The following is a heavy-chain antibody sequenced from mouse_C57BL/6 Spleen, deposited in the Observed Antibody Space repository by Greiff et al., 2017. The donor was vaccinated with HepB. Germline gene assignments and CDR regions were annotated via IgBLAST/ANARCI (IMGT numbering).Heavy chain of an antibody. J-gene: IGHJ4*01. Sequence: VQLQQSGPELVKPGASVKISCKASGYAFGSSWMNWVKQRPGKGLEWIGRSYPGDGDTNYNGKFKGKATLTADKSSSTAYMQLSSLTSDDSAVYFCASPVVARAMDYWGQGTSVTVSS. CDR2: SYPGDGDT. CDR3: ASPVVARAMDY. CDR1: GYAFGSSW. D-gene: IGHD1-1*01. V-gene: IGHV1-82*01.